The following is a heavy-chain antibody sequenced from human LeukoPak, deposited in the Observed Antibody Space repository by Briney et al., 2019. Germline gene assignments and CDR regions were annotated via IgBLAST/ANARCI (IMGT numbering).Heavy chain of an antibody. CDR1: GFSFNNAW. Sequence: PVGSLRLSCAASGFSFNNAWMNWVRQAPGKGLEWVGRIKSKTDGGTTDYAAPVKGRFTISRDDSKNMLYLQMNSLKTEDTAVYYCTTLSFTYCSSTSCYKAPDYWGQGTLVTVSS. CDR3: TTLSFTYCSSTSCYKAPDY. D-gene: IGHD2-2*02. CDR2: IKSKTDGGTT. V-gene: IGHV3-15*07. J-gene: IGHJ4*02.